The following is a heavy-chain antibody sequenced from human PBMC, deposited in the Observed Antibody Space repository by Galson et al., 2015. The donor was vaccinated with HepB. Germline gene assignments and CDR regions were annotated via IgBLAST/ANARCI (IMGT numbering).Heavy chain of an antibody. J-gene: IGHJ4*02. CDR3: AKANYPGYCSGERSGNCFPLYNFDC. Sequence: SLRLSCAASGFTFSNYALNWVRQGPGKRLEWVAAISGSGATTYYAESVKGRFTISRDNSKTTLHLEMNSLRADDTAVYYCAKANYPGYCSGERSGNCFPLYNFDCWGQGTLVTVSS. CDR1: GFTFSNYA. V-gene: IGHV3-23*01. D-gene: IGHD2-15*01. CDR2: ISGSGATT.